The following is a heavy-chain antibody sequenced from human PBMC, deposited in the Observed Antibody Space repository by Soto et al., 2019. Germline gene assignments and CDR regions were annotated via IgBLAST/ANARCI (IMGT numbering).Heavy chain of an antibody. CDR1: GGSFSGYY. CDR3: ARYYGDPTAYFDY. J-gene: IGHJ4*02. V-gene: IGHV4-34*01. D-gene: IGHD4-17*01. CDR2: INHSGST. Sequence: ETLSLTCAVYGGSFSGYYWSWIRQPPGKGLEWIGEINHSGSTNYNPSLKSRVTISVDTSKNQFSLKLSSVTAADTAVYYCARYYGDPTAYFDYWGQGTLLTVSS.